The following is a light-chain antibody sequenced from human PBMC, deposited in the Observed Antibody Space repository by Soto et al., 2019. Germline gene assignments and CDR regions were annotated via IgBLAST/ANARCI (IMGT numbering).Light chain of an antibody. V-gene: IGKV1-17*01. CDR3: XXXXXYPWT. CDR1: QGIRSG. CDR2: DAS. Sequence: DIQMTQSPSSLSASVGDRVTITCRASQGIRSGLGWYQQKPGKAPKRLIYDASSLQSGVPSRFSGSGSGTEFTLTISSLQXXXXXXXXXXXXXXYPWTFGQGTKVEIK. J-gene: IGKJ1*01.